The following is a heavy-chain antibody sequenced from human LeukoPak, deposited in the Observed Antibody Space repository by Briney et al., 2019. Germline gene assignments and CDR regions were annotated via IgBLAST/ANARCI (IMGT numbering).Heavy chain of an antibody. J-gene: IGHJ4*02. D-gene: IGHD6-19*01. CDR1: GGSISSSSYY. CDR3: ARHMGQWPVPNYFDY. Sequence: SETLSLTCTVSGGSISSSSYYWGWIRQPPGKGLEWIGSIYYSGSTYYNPSLKSRVTISVDTSKNQFSLKLSSVTAADTAVYYCARHMGQWPVPNYFDYWGQGTLVTVSS. V-gene: IGHV4-39*01. CDR2: IYYSGST.